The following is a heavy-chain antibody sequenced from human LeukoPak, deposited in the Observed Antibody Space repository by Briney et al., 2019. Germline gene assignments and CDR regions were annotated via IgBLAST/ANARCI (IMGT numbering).Heavy chain of an antibody. V-gene: IGHV4-39*01. CDR1: GGSISSSSYY. J-gene: IGHJ5*02. D-gene: IGHD3-10*01. Sequence: PSETLSLTCTVSGGSISSSSYYWGWIRQPPGKGLEWIGSIYCSGSTYYNPSLKSRVTISVDTSKNQFSLKLSSVTAADTAVYYCARHQGGSGSYYSLNNWFDPWGQGTLVTVSS. CDR2: IYCSGST. CDR3: ARHQGGSGSYYSLNNWFDP.